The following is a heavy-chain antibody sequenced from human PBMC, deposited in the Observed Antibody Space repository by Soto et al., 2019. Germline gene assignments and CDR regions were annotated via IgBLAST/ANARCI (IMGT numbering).Heavy chain of an antibody. CDR2: ISFDGSRA. D-gene: IGHD3-22*01. CDR3: AKEDIDHYDTSGYFDY. J-gene: IGHJ4*02. Sequence: GSLRPACSASGFTFSNYGMHWVRQAPGKGLEWVAVISFDGSRAYYADSVKGRYTISRDSSQNTLFLQMNSLRAEDTAVYYCAKEDIDHYDTSGYFDYWGQGTLVTVSS. V-gene: IGHV3-30*18. CDR1: GFTFSNYG.